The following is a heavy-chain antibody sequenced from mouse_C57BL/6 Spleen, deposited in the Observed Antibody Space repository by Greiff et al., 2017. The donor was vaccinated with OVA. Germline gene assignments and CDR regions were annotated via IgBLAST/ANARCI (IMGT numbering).Heavy chain of an antibody. CDR2: IHPNSGST. CDR1: GYTFTSYW. V-gene: IGHV1-64*01. Sequence: VQLQQPGAELVKPGASVKLSCKASGYTFTSYWMHWVKQRPGQGLEWIGMIHPNSGSTNYNEKFKSKATLTVDKSSSTAYMQFSSLTSEDSAVYYCARETRYAMDYWGQGTSVTVSS. CDR3: ARETRYAMDY. J-gene: IGHJ4*01.